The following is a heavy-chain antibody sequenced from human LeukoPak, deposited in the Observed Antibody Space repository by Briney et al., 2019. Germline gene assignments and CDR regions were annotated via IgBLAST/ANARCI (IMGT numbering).Heavy chain of an antibody. CDR2: IYHSGST. Sequence: SETPPLTCTVSGYSISSGYYWGWIRQPPGKGLEWIGSIYHSGSTYYNPSLKSRVTISVDTSKNQFSLKLSSVTAADTAVYYCARISSAYSSSSGVDYWGQGTLVTVSS. CDR1: GYSISSGYY. CDR3: ARISSAYSSSSGVDY. J-gene: IGHJ4*02. D-gene: IGHD6-6*01. V-gene: IGHV4-38-2*02.